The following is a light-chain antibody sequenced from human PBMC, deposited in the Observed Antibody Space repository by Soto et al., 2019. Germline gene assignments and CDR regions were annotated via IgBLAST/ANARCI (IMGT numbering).Light chain of an antibody. CDR1: QSVSSSY. CDR2: GAS. V-gene: IGKV3-20*01. CDR3: HQYGSSPYT. J-gene: IGKJ2*01. Sequence: EIVLTQSPGTLSLSPGERATLSCRASQSVSSSYLAWYQQKPGQAPRLLIYGASSRATGIPDRFSGSGSGTDFTLTISRLEPEDCAVYYCHQYGSSPYTFGQWTKVEIK.